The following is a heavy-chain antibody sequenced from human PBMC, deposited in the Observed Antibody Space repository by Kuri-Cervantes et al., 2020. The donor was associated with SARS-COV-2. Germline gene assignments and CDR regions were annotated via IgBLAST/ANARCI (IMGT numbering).Heavy chain of an antibody. Sequence: ETLSLTCAASGFTFSSYAMSWVRQAPGKGLEWVSAISGSGGSTYYADPVKGRFTISRDNSKNTLYLQMNSLRAEDTAVYYCAKAMLRIAARYYYYMDVWGKGTTVTVSS. J-gene: IGHJ6*03. CDR1: GFTFSSYA. CDR3: AKAMLRIAARYYYYMDV. CDR2: ISGSGGST. V-gene: IGHV3-23*01. D-gene: IGHD6-6*01.